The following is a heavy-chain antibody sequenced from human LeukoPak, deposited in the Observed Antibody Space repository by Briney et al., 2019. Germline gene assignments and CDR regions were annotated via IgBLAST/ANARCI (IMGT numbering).Heavy chain of an antibody. V-gene: IGHV3-23*01. CDR3: AKLASFGYSYGYVDY. CDR2: ISGSGGST. J-gene: IGHJ4*02. CDR1: GFTFSTYA. Sequence: GESLRLSCAASGFTFSTYAMSWVRQAPGKGLEWVSLISGSGGSTYYADSVKGRFTISRDNSKNTLYLQMNSLRAEDTAVYYCAKLASFGYSYGYVDYWGQGTLVTVSS. D-gene: IGHD5-18*01.